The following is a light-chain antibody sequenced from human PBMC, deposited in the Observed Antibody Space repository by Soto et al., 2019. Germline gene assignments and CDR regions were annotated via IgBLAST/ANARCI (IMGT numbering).Light chain of an antibody. V-gene: IGLV2-14*01. CDR1: TSDVGGYNY. Sequence: QSALTQPASVSGSPGQSITISCTGTTSDVGGYNYVCWYQQHPGKVPKLLIHEVSNRPSGVSNPFSGSKSRNTASLTISGLQAEDEADYYCLSKTSSISYVFGTGTKGTVL. CDR2: EVS. J-gene: IGLJ1*01. CDR3: LSKTSSISYV.